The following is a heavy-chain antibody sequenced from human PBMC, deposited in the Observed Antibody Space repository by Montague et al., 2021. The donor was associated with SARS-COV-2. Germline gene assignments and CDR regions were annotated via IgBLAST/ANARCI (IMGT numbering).Heavy chain of an antibody. J-gene: IGHJ2*01. CDR3: ARAYCGGDCYSYWCFDL. D-gene: IGHD2-21*02. Sequence: CAISGDSVSSNIATWSWIRQSPSRGLEWLGRTYYRSKWYNDYAVSVKSRVIINPDTSNNRISLQLNSVTPEDTAVYYCARAYCGGDCYSYWCFDLWGRGTLVTVSS. CDR1: GDSVSSNIAT. CDR2: TYYRSKWYN. V-gene: IGHV6-1*01.